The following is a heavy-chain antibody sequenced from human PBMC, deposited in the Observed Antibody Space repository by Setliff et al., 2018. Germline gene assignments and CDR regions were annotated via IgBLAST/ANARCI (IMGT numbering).Heavy chain of an antibody. J-gene: IGHJ6*02. V-gene: IGHV1-2*04. CDR3: ARSFSPAAGAGRFYYYYGMDV. Sequence: GASVKVSCKASGYTFTGYYTHWVRQAPGQGLEWMGWINPNSGGTNYAQKFQGWVTMTRDTSISTAYMELSRLRSDDTAVYYCARSFSPAAGAGRFYYYYGMDVWGQGTTVTVSS. D-gene: IGHD6-13*01. CDR2: INPNSGGT. CDR1: GYTFTGYY.